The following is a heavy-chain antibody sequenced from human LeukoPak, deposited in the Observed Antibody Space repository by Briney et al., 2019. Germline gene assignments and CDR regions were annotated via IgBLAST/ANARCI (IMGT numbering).Heavy chain of an antibody. CDR1: GFTFSSYG. CDR2: ISGSGGST. V-gene: IGHV3-23*01. Sequence: PGGSLRLSCAASGFTFSSYGMSWVRQAPGKGLEWVSAISGSGGSTYYTDSVKGRFTISRDNSKNTLYLQMNSLRAEDTAVYYCARAYGDYVSYFDYWGQGTLVTVSS. CDR3: ARAYGDYVSYFDY. D-gene: IGHD4-17*01. J-gene: IGHJ4*02.